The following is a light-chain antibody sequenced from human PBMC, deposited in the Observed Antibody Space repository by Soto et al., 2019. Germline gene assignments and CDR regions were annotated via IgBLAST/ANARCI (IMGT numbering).Light chain of an antibody. J-gene: IGKJ1*01. CDR2: DAS. V-gene: IGKV1-5*01. CDR1: QSISSW. CDR3: QQYNSYSVWT. Sequence: DLQMTQSPSTLSASVGDRVTITCRASQSISSWLAWYQQKPGKAPKLLIYDASSLESGVPSRFSGSGSGTEFTLTISSLQPDDFATYYCQQYNSYSVWTFGQGTKVDIK.